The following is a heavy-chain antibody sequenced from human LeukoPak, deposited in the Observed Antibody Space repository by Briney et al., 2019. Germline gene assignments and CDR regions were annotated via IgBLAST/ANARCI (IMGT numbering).Heavy chain of an antibody. CDR1: GLTFDDYA. CDR3: ARWGSNYFDY. Sequence: GVSLRLSCAASGLTFDDYAMHWVRRAPGKGLEWVTGISWNSGSIGYADSVKGRFTISRDNAKNSLYLQMNSLRAEDTALYYCARWGSNYFDYWGQGTLVTVSS. CDR2: ISWNSGSI. J-gene: IGHJ4*02. V-gene: IGHV3-9*01. D-gene: IGHD3-16*01.